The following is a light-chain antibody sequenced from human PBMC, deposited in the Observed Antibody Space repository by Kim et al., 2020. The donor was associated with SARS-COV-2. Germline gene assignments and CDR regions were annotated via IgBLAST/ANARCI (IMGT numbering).Light chain of an antibody. CDR1: GGSSDSNN. CDR2: EDN. CDR3: QSYDSNNHVI. V-gene: IGLV6-57*02. J-gene: IGLJ2*01. Sequence: KTVGIPCRGSGGSSDSNNVQWYRQRPGSAPTILIYEDNQRPSGVPDRISGSVDSSSNSASLTISGLKPEDEADYYCQSYDSNNHVIFGGGTQLTVL.